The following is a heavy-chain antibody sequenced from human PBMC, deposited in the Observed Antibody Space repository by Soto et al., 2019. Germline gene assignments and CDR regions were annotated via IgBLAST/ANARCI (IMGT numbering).Heavy chain of an antibody. CDR3: ARLEPRPGYRYRPYYYHGMDV. CDR2: IYPGDSDT. D-gene: IGHD5-18*01. J-gene: IGHJ6*02. V-gene: IGHV5-51*01. Sequence: GESLKISCKGSGYSFTSYWIGWVRQMPGKGLEWMGIIYPGDSDTRYSPSFQGQVTISADKSISTAYLQWSSLKASDTAMYHCARLEPRPGYRYRPYYYHGMDVWGQGTTVTVSS. CDR1: GYSFTSYW.